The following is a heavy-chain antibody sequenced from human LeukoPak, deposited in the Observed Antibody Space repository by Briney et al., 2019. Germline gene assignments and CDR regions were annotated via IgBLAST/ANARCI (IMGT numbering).Heavy chain of an antibody. J-gene: IGHJ5*02. CDR2: INPSGGGT. CDR3: ARLGYCSGGNCYYNWFDP. Sequence: ASVTVSFKTSGYTFTIYYMHWLRQAPGQGLEWMGIINPSGGGTSYAQKFQGRVTMTRDTSTSTVYMELSSLRSEDTAVYYCARLGYCSGGNCYYNWFDPWGQGTLVTVSS. V-gene: IGHV1-46*01. CDR1: GYTFTIYY. D-gene: IGHD2-15*01.